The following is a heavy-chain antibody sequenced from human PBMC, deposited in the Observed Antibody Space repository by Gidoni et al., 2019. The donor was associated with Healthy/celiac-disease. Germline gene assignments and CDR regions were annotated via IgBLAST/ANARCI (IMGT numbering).Heavy chain of an antibody. J-gene: IGHJ6*02. D-gene: IGHD3-9*01. V-gene: IGHV3-74*01. CDR2: INSDGSST. Sequence: LVWVSRINSDGSSTSYADSVKGRFTISRDNAKNTLYLQMNSLRAEDTAVYYCASPRYFDWSNYGMDVWGQGTTVTVSS. CDR3: ASPRYFDWSNYGMDV.